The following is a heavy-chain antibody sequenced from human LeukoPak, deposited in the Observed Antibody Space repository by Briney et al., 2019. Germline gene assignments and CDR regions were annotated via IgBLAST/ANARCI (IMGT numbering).Heavy chain of an antibody. CDR1: GYTLTELS. CDR3: ATSYGSGSYYTFDY. D-gene: IGHD3-10*01. V-gene: IGHV1-24*01. J-gene: IGHJ4*02. Sequence: ASVKVSCKVSGYTLTELSMHWVRQAPGKGLEWMGGFDPEDGETIYAQKFQGRVTMTEDTSTDTAYMELSSLRSEDTAVYYCATSYGSGSYYTFDYWGQGTLVTVSS. CDR2: FDPEDGET.